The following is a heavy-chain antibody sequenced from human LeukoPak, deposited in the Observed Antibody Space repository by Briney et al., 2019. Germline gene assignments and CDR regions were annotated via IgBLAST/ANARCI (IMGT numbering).Heavy chain of an antibody. J-gene: IGHJ5*02. V-gene: IGHV3-23*01. CDR1: GFTFSNYA. CDR2: IYGSDDKT. CDR3: AKTQGYYDA. Sequence: GGSLRLSCVASGFTFSNYAMSRVRQAPGKGLELVSGIYGSDDKTVYGDAVKGRFTISRDNSKNTLYLQMNSLRADDTAVHYCAKTQGYYDAWGQGALVTVSS. D-gene: IGHD2-15*01.